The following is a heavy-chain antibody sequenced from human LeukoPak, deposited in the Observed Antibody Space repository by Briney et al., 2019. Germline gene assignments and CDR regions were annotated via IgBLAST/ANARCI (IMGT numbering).Heavy chain of an antibody. CDR2: ISGSGSGGST. D-gene: IGHD6-13*01. CDR1: GFTFSSSA. V-gene: IGHV3-23*01. J-gene: IGHJ4*02. CDR3: ARQQVLDY. Sequence: GGSLRLSCAASGFTFSSSAMSWVRQAPGKGLGWVSNISGSGSGGSTYYADSVKGRFTISRDNSKNTLYLQMNSLRAEDTAVYYCARQQVLDYWGQGTLVTVSS.